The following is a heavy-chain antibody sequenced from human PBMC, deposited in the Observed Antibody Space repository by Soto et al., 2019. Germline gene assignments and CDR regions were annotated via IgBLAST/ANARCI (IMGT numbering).Heavy chain of an antibody. J-gene: IGHJ3*02. D-gene: IGHD3-10*01. V-gene: IGHV3-23*01. CDR2: ITSRGAGT. Sequence: GGSLRLSCVGSGFTFSSFAMYWVRQAPGKGLEWVSGITSRGAGTYYADSVKGRFTVSRDNSKNTVYLQMNSLRDEDTAKYYCANLRELTTMVRGSKITADAFEIWGLGTMVTVSS. CDR1: GFTFSSFA. CDR3: ANLRELTTMVRGSKITADAFEI.